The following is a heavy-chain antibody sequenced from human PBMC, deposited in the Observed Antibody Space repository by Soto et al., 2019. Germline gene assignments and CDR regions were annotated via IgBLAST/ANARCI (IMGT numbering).Heavy chain of an antibody. Sequence: PSETLSLTFAVYGGSFSGYYWSWIRQPPGKGLEWIGEINHSGSTNYNPSLKDRVTISVDTPKNQLSLKLDSVTAADTAVYYCASSHPLRAWGQGTLVTVSS. CDR1: GGSFSGYY. D-gene: IGHD3-16*01. CDR3: ASSHPLRA. J-gene: IGHJ5*02. V-gene: IGHV4-34*01. CDR2: INHSGST.